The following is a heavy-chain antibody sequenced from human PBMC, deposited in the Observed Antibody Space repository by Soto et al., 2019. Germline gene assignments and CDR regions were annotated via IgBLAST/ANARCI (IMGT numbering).Heavy chain of an antibody. J-gene: IGHJ6*02. CDR1: GVSISSYY. CDR3: ARDYYYDSRGYPGAYYYGMDV. CDR2: INDSGST. D-gene: IGHD3-22*01. Sequence: SETLSLTCTVSGVSISSYYWSWIRQPPGKGLEWIGYINDSGSTNYNPSLKSRITISVDRSKNQISLKLTSVTAADTAAYYCARDYYYDSRGYPGAYYYGMDVWGQGTPVTVSS. V-gene: IGHV4-59*01.